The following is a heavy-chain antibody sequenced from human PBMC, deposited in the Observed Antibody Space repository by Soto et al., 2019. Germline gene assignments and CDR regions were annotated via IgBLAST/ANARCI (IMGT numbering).Heavy chain of an antibody. CDR3: AKSHTTSWYYFDF. J-gene: IGHJ4*02. V-gene: IGHV3-30*18. CDR1: GFTFSIYG. Sequence: GGSLRLSCAASGFTFSIYGMHWVRQAPGKGLEWVALMSYDGDHKYYADSVKGRFTISRDNSKNTLYLQMNSLRAEDTAVYYCAKSHTTSWYYFDFWGQGTLVTVSS. D-gene: IGHD6-13*01. CDR2: MSYDGDHK.